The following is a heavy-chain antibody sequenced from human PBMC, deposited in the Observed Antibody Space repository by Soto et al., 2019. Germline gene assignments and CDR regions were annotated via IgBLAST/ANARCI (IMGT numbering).Heavy chain of an antibody. Sequence: EVQLVESGGGLVQPGGSLRLSCAVSGFTYSRSWMSWVRQAPGKGLEWVANIKEDGREKYYVDSVKGRFTVFRDNAKNSLYLQMNSLRVEDTAVYYCARDTSSGCDYWGQGTLVTVSS. CDR1: GFTYSRSW. CDR2: IKEDGREK. D-gene: IGHD6-19*01. CDR3: ARDTSSGCDY. V-gene: IGHV3-7*04. J-gene: IGHJ4*02.